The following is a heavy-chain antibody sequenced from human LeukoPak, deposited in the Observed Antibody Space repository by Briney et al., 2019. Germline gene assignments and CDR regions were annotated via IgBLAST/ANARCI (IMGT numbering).Heavy chain of an antibody. V-gene: IGHV4-34*01. CDR3: ARDPRYSSSLFDY. Sequence: PSETLSLTCAVYGGSFSGYYWSWIRQPPGKGLEWIGEINHSGSTNYNPSLKSRVTISVDTSKNQFSLKLSSVTAADTAVYYCARDPRYSSSLFDYWGQGTLVTVSS. J-gene: IGHJ4*02. D-gene: IGHD6-13*01. CDR2: INHSGST. CDR1: GGSFSGYY.